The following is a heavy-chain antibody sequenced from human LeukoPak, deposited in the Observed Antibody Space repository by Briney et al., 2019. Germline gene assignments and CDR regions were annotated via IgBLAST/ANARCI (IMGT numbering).Heavy chain of an antibody. J-gene: IGHJ4*02. V-gene: IGHV1-18*04. CDR2: ISAYNGNT. D-gene: IGHD3-9*01. CDR3: ATVSVLRYFDSPLDY. CDR1: GYTFTGYY. Sequence: GASVKVSCKASGYTFTGYYMHWVRQAPGQGLEWMGWISAYNGNTNYAQKFQGRVTMTEDTSTDTAYMELSSLRSEDTAVYYCATVSVLRYFDSPLDYWGQGTLVTVSS.